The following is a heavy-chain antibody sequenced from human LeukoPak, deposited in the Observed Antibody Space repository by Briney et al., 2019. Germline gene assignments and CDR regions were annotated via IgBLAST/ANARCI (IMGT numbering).Heavy chain of an antibody. CDR3: AKDGESEWLGLNYFDY. CDR1: GFTVSSNY. V-gene: IGHV3-23*01. CDR2: ISGSGGST. D-gene: IGHD6-19*01. J-gene: IGHJ4*02. Sequence: PGGSLRLSCAASGFTVSSNYMSWVRQAPGKGLEWVSAISGSGGSTYYADSVKGRFTISRDNSKNTLYLQMNSLRAEDTAVYYCAKDGESEWLGLNYFDYWGQGTLVTVSS.